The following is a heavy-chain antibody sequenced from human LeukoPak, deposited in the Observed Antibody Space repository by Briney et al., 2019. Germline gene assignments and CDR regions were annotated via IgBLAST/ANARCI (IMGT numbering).Heavy chain of an antibody. J-gene: IGHJ6*02. V-gene: IGHV3-7*01. CDR1: GFTFSSYC. CDR2: ITQDGSEK. Sequence: GRSLRLSCTASGFTFSSYCMSWVRQALGKGLEWVANITQDGSEKYYVDSVKGRFTISRDNAKNSLYLQMNSLRAGDTAVYYCARVPGKTVVTPAGGMDVWGQGTTVTVSS. CDR3: ARVPGKTVVTPAGGMDV. D-gene: IGHD4-23*01.